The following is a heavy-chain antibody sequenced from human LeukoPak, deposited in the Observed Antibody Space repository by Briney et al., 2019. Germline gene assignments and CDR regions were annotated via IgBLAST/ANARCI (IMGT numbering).Heavy chain of an antibody. J-gene: IGHJ2*01. CDR1: GYTFLNYG. CDR2: ISTYTGNT. Sequence: GASVKVSCKASGYTFLNYGISWVRQTSGQGLEWMGWISTYTGNTNYAQKLQGRVTMTTDTSTSTAYMELRSLRSDDTAVYYCARDREDASWYFDLWGRGTLVTVSS. D-gene: IGHD1-26*01. V-gene: IGHV1-18*01. CDR3: ARDREDASWYFDL.